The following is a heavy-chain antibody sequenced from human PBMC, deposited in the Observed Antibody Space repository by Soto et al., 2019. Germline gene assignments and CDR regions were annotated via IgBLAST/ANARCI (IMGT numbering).Heavy chain of an antibody. Sequence: ASVKVSCKASGYTLTGYYMHWVRQAPGQGLEWMGWINPNSGGTNYAQKFQGWVTMTRDTSISTAYMELSRLRSDDTAVYYCARVDSSGYYLSYWGQGTLVTVSS. J-gene: IGHJ4*02. CDR3: ARVDSSGYYLSY. CDR2: INPNSGGT. D-gene: IGHD3-22*01. CDR1: GYTLTGYY. V-gene: IGHV1-2*04.